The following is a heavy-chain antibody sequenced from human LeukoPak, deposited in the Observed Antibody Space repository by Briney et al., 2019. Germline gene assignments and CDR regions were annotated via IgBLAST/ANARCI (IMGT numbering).Heavy chain of an antibody. CDR1: GFTFSSYA. Sequence: GGSLTLSCPASGFTFSSYAMNWVRQAAGKGLEWVSVISSSGGTTYYSDSVKGRFIISRDNSKNTLYLQMNSLRAEDTAVYYCAKAGIAVPATPEYCGQGTQVTVSS. D-gene: IGHD6-19*01. J-gene: IGHJ4*02. CDR2: ISSSGGTT. V-gene: IGHV3-23*01. CDR3: AKAGIAVPATPEY.